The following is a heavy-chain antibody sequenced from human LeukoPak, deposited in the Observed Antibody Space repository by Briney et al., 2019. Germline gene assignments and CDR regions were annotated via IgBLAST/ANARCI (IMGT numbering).Heavy chain of an antibody. D-gene: IGHD3-22*01. V-gene: IGHV3-23*01. CDR1: GFTFSSYA. J-gene: IGHJ4*02. Sequence: GGSLRLSCAASGFTFSSYAMSWVRQAPGKGLEWVSAISGSGGSTYHADSVKGRFTISRDNSKNTLYLQMNSLRAEDTAVYYCAKVRYDSSGYQSPYFDYWGQGILVTVSS. CDR3: AKVRYDSSGYQSPYFDY. CDR2: ISGSGGST.